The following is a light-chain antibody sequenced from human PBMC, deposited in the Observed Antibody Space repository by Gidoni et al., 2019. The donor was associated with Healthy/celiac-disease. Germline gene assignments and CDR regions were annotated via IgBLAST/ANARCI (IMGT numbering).Light chain of an antibody. Sequence: QSALPQPASVSASPGQSITISCTGTSSDVGGYNYVSWYQQHPGKAPTLMLYEVSNRPSGVSNRFSGSKSGNTASLTISGRRAEDEADYYCSSDTSRSTLVFGGGTKLTVL. CDR2: EVS. J-gene: IGLJ2*01. CDR1: SSDVGGYNY. CDR3: SSDTSRSTLV. V-gene: IGLV2-14*01.